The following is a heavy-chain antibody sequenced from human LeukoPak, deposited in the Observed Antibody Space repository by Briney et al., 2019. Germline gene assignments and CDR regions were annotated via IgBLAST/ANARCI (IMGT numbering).Heavy chain of an antibody. J-gene: IGHJ5*02. CDR2: ISAYNGNT. CDR3: ARDAIPATRIAVAGTGNWFDP. CDR1: GYTFTSYG. Sequence: ASVKVSCKASGYTFTSYGISWVRQAPGQGLEWMGWISAYNGNTNYAQKLQGRVTMTTDTSTSTAYMELRSLRSDDTAVYYCARDAIPATRIAVAGTGNWFDPWGQGTLVTVSS. V-gene: IGHV1-18*01. D-gene: IGHD6-19*01.